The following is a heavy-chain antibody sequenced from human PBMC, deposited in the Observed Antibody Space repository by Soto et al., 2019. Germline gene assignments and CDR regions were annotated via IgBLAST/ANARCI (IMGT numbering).Heavy chain of an antibody. V-gene: IGHV5-10-1*01. Sequence: PGESLKISCKGSGYSFTSYWISWVRQMPGKGLEWMGRIDPSDSYTNYSPSFQGHVTISADKSISTAYLQWSSLKASDTAMYYCARLAWRDCSSTSCRYGMDIWGQGTTVTVSS. CDR1: GYSFTSYW. CDR3: ARLAWRDCSSTSCRYGMDI. J-gene: IGHJ6*02. CDR2: IDPSDSYT. D-gene: IGHD2-2*01.